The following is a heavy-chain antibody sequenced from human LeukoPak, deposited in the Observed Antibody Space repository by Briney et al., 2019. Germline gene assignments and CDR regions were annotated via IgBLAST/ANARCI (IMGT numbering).Heavy chain of an antibody. CDR2: ISYSGST. CDR3: VRDKYGDYVRAFDI. V-gene: IGHV4-61*01. D-gene: IGHD4-17*01. CDR1: GVSVSSGSHY. Sequence: SETLSLTCSVSGVSVSSGSHYWSWIRQPPGKGLEWIGYISYSGSTNYNPSLKSRVTISVDTSKNQFSLKLSSVTAADTAVYYCVRDKYGDYVRAFDIWGQGTMVTVSS. J-gene: IGHJ3*02.